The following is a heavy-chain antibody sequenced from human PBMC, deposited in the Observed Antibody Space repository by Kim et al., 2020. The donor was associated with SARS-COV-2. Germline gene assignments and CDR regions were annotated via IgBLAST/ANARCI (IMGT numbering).Heavy chain of an antibody. Sequence: GGSLRLSCAASGFTFSSYDMHWVRHATGKGLEWVSAIGTAGDTYYHGSVKGRFTISRENATNSLYLQMNSLRAGDTAVYYCDRGYSSSWYRHWYFDLWGRGTLVTVSS. D-gene: IGHD6-13*01. CDR1: GFTFSSYD. CDR2: IGTAGDT. V-gene: IGHV3-13*04. J-gene: IGHJ2*01. CDR3: DRGYSSSWYRHWYFDL.